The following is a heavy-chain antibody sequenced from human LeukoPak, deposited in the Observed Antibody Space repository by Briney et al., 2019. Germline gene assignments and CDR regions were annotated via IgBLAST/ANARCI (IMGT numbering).Heavy chain of an antibody. J-gene: IGHJ3*02. V-gene: IGHV4-34*01. CDR2: INHSGST. D-gene: IGHD3-10*01. CDR1: GGSFSGYY. CDR3: ARGATMVRGARRAFDI. Sequence: SETLSLTCAVYGGSFSGYYWSWIRQPPGKGLEWIGEINHSGSTNYNPSLKSRVTISVDTSKNQFSLKLSSVTAADTAVYYCARGATMVRGARRAFDIWGQGTMVTVSS.